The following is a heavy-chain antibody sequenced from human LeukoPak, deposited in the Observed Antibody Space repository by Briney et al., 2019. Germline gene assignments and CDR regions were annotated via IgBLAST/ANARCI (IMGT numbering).Heavy chain of an antibody. J-gene: IGHJ3*02. CDR2: IYYSGST. D-gene: IGHD1-1*01. Sequence: SETLSLTCTVSGGSINSNSYYWGWIRQPPGKGLEYIGSIYYSGSTYYNPSLKSRVTISVDTSKNQFSLKLSSVTAADTAVYYCARGSPTTFDAFDIWGQGTMVTVSS. V-gene: IGHV4-39*07. CDR1: GGSINSNSYY. CDR3: ARGSPTTFDAFDI.